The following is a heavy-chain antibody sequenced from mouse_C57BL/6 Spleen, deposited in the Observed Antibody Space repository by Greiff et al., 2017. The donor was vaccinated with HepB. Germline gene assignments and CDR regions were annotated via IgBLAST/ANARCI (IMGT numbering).Heavy chain of an antibody. CDR2: IDPENGDT. D-gene: IGHD2-4*01. CDR3: TTMGLRFAY. J-gene: IGHJ3*01. V-gene: IGHV14-4*01. CDR1: GFNIKDDY. Sequence: VQLKESGAELVRPGDSVKLSCTASGFNIKDDYMHWVKQRPEQGLEWIGWIDPENGDTEYASKFQGKATITVDTSSNTAYLQLSSLASEDTAVYYCTTMGLRFAYWGQGTLVTVSA.